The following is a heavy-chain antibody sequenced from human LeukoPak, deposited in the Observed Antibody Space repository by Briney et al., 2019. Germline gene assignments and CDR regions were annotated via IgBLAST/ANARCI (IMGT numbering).Heavy chain of an antibody. CDR1: GGTFSNYA. V-gene: IGHV1-69*13. J-gene: IGHJ3*01. CDR2: IIPILGTS. CDR3: ARTWGNTVAANLFDF. Sequence: SVKVSCKASGGTFSNYAISWVRQAPGQGLEWMGGIIPILGTSNYAQKFQDRLTITADESTSTAYLELSSLTSADTAVYYCARTWGNTVAANLFDFWGQGTMVTVSS. D-gene: IGHD3-16*01.